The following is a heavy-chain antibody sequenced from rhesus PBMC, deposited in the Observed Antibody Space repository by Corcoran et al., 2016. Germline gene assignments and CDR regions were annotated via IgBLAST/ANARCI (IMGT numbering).Heavy chain of an antibody. CDR2: IYGSSRRT. Sequence: QVQLQESGPGLVKPSETLSLTCAVSGYSISRNYWSWIRQPPGQGLEWIWYIYGSSRRTYDNPSLKSRVTISTDTSKNQFPLKLSSVTAADTAVYYCASGAYSSWLPHLYSFDYWGQGVLVTVSS. D-gene: IGHD6-13*01. J-gene: IGHJ4*01. CDR3: ASGAYSSWLPHLYSFDY. CDR1: GYSISRNY. V-gene: IGHV4-165*01.